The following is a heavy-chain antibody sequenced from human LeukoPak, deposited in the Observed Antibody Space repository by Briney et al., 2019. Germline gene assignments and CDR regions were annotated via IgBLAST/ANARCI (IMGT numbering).Heavy chain of an antibody. CDR3: ARGDSSGYYHYFDY. CDR2: IWHDGSNK. Sequence: PGGSLRLSCVASGFPFSSHGMHWVRQAPGKGLEWVAVIWHDGSNKYHADSVKGRFTISRVNSRNTLYLQMNSLRGEDTAVYYCARGDSSGYYHYFDYWGQGTLVTVSS. V-gene: IGHV3-33*01. D-gene: IGHD3-22*01. CDR1: GFPFSSHG. J-gene: IGHJ4*02.